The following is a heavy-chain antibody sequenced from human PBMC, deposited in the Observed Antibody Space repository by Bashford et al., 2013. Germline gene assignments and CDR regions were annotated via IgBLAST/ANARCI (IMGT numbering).Heavy chain of an antibody. Sequence: SETLSLTCTVSGGSISSSSYYWGWIRQPPGKGLEWIGSIYYSGSTYYNPSLKSRVTISVDTSKNQFSLKLSSVTAADTAVYYCARALTYQLQQNWFDPWGQGTLVTVSS. CDR1: GGSISSSSYY. V-gene: IGHV4-39*01. J-gene: IGHJ5*02. D-gene: IGHD2-2*01. CDR3: ARALTYQLQQNWFDP. CDR2: IYYSGST.